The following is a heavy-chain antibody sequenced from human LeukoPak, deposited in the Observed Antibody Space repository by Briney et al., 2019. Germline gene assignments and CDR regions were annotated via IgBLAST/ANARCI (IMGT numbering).Heavy chain of an antibody. CDR2: INHGGST. Sequence: PSETLSLTCAVYGGSFSAYYWSWIRQPPGKGLGWIGEINHGGSTNYNPSIKSRVTISVDTSKNQFSLKLSSVTAADTAVYYCARGAGYYYYGMDVWGQGTTVTVSS. CDR1: GGSFSAYY. J-gene: IGHJ6*02. CDR3: ARGAGYYYYGMDV. D-gene: IGHD2-15*01. V-gene: IGHV4-34*01.